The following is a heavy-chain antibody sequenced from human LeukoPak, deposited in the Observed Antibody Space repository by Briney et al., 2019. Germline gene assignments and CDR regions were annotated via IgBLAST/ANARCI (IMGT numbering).Heavy chain of an antibody. D-gene: IGHD1-14*01. CDR1: GGSMTSGGYY. CDR3: ARRGPGFDP. Sequence: SETLSLTCSVSGGSMTSGGYYWSWIRQDPGKGLEWIGYIHHSGGTYYNPSLKSRIIISVDTSRNQFSLKLSSVTAADTAVYYCARRGPGFDPWGQGTLVTVSS. CDR2: IHHSGGT. J-gene: IGHJ5*02. V-gene: IGHV4-31*03.